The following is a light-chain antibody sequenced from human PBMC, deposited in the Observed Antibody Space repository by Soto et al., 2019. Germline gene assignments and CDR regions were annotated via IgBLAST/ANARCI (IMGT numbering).Light chain of an antibody. CDR2: DVS. CDR3: SSYGASSTL. CDR1: IGDIGSYNY. J-gene: IGLJ3*02. V-gene: IGLV2-14*03. Sequence: QSALTQPASVFGSPGQSITISCAGGIGDIGSYNYVSWYQQHPGKAPKLLIYDVSYRPSGISDRFSGSKSGNTASLTISGLQPEDEADYYCSSYGASSTLFGGGTKVTVL.